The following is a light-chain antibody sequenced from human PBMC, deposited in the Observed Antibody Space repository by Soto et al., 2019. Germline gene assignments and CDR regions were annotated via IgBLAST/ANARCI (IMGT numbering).Light chain of an antibody. J-gene: IGLJ1*01. CDR3: LLSYSDARGV. CDR1: TGAVTSGLY. Sequence: QAVVTQEPSLTVSPGGTGTLTCGSSTGAVTSGLYPYWFQQKPGQAPRTLIYDTNNKRSWTPARFSGSLLGGKAALTLSGAHPEDEAEYYCLLSYSDARGVFGTGTKLTVL. V-gene: IGLV7-46*01. CDR2: DTN.